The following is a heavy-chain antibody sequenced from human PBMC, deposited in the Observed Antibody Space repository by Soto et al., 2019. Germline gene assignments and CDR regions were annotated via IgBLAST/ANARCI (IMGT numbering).Heavy chain of an antibody. CDR3: AREDFYRFDY. V-gene: IGHV3-7*01. Sequence: EVQLVESGGGLVQPGGSLRVSCAASGFTFTSYWMSWVRQAPGKGLEWVANIKEDGSAKYYLDSVKGRFTISRDNAKNSLYLHMSSLRAEDTAVYYCAREDFYRFDYWGQGNLVTVS. J-gene: IGHJ4*02. CDR2: IKEDGSAK. CDR1: GFTFTSYW.